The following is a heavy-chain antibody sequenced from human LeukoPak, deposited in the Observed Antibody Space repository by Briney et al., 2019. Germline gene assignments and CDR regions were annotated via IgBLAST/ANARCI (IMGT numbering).Heavy chain of an antibody. CDR1: GFTFSTYW. J-gene: IGHJ3*02. D-gene: IGHD3-22*01. V-gene: IGHV3-7*01. Sequence: EPGGSLRLSCAASGFTFSTYWMSWVRQAPGKGLEWVANIKQDGSDKYYVDSVKGRFTITRDNAKNSLYLQMNRLRAEDTAVYYCARNYDDNPKWGDAFDIWGQGTMVTVSS. CDR3: ARNYDDNPKWGDAFDI. CDR2: IKQDGSDK.